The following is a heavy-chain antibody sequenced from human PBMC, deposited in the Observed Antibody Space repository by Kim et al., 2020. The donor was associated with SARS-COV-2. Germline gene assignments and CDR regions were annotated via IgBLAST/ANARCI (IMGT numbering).Heavy chain of an antibody. Sequence: GGSLRLSCAASGFSFDDFAMNWVRQAPGKGLEWVSGITYNSDSIGYADSVKGRFTISRDNAKNSVYLQMNGLRVEDTALYYCAKGGLSGSVDHWGQGTLVTVSS. CDR1: GFSFDDFA. CDR2: ITYNSDSI. V-gene: IGHV3-9*01. J-gene: IGHJ4*02. CDR3: AKGGLSGSVDH. D-gene: IGHD3-10*01.